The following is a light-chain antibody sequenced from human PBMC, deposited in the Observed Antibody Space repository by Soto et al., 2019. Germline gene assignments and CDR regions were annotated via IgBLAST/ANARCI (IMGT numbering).Light chain of an antibody. CDR1: SSNIETNY. CDR2: SND. V-gene: IGLV1-47*02. J-gene: IGLJ2*01. Sequence: QSVLTQPPSASGTPGQRVTISCSGSSSNIETNYVYWYQHLPGAAPKLLIYSNDQRPSGVPDRFSASKSGTSASLAISGLRSEDEGDYYCSATDDRPSGPVFGGGTKLTVL. CDR3: SATDDRPSGPV.